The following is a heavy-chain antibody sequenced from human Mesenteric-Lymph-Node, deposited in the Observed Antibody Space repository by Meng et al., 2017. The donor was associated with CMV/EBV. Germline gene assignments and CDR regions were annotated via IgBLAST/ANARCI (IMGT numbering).Heavy chain of an antibody. J-gene: IGHJ4*02. CDR2: INQSGIT. Sequence: SETLSLTCGVYGGSFSGNFWSWIRQPPGKGLEWIGEINQSGITKYHPSLKSRVIISVDTSKHQFSLKLTSVTAADTAVYYCAGDSSGYYFWDHWGQGTLVTVSS. CDR3: AGDSSGYYFWDH. CDR1: GGSFSGNF. D-gene: IGHD3-22*01. V-gene: IGHV4-34*01.